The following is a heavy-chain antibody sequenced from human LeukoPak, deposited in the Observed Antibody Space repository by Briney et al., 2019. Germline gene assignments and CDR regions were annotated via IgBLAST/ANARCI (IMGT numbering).Heavy chain of an antibody. D-gene: IGHD3-10*01. Sequence: SETLSLTCTVSGGSISTYYWSWIRQPPGKGLEWIGYIYNSGSTNYNPSLKSRVTISVDTSKNQFSLKLRSVTAADTAVYYCARAPYQLLWFGELEYDWGQGTLVTVSS. CDR2: IYNSGST. CDR3: ARAPYQLLWFGELEYD. CDR1: GGSISTYY. J-gene: IGHJ4*02. V-gene: IGHV4-59*01.